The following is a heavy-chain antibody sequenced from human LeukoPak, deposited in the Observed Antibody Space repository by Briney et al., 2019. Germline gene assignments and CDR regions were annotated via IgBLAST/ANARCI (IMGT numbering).Heavy chain of an antibody. Sequence: SETLSLTCTVSGGSISSSSYYWGWIRQPPGKGLEWIGSIYYSGNTYYNPSLKSRVTISVDTSKNQFSLKLSSVTAADTVVYYCAGSLGEMATPYFDYWGQGTLVTVSS. CDR2: IYYSGNT. J-gene: IGHJ4*02. V-gene: IGHV4-39*07. D-gene: IGHD5-24*01. CDR3: AGSLGEMATPYFDY. CDR1: GGSISSSSYY.